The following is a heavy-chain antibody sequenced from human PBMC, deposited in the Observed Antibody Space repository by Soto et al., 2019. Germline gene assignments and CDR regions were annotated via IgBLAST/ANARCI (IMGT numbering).Heavy chain of an antibody. J-gene: IGHJ6*02. V-gene: IGHV1-69*13. CDR3: ARVASPTYGMDV. CDR2: IIPIFGTA. CDR1: GGTFSSYA. Sequence: GASVKVSCKASGGTFSSYAISWVRQAPGQGLEWMGGIIPIFGTANYAQKFQGRVTITADESTSTAYMELSRLRSEDTAVYYCARVASPTYGMDVWGQGTTVTGPS.